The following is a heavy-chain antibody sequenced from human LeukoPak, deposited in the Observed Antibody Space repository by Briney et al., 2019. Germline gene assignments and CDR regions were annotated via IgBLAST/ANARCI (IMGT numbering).Heavy chain of an antibody. Sequence: SETLSLTCTVSSDSIRSYYWTWIRQPPGKGVEWIGHSHYSGSTNYNPSLKSRVTISVDTSKNRFSLKLNSVTTADTAVYYCAGEGDYWHRFDHWGQGILVTVSS. CDR3: AGEGDYWHRFDH. V-gene: IGHV4-59*01. J-gene: IGHJ4*02. CDR2: SHYSGST. D-gene: IGHD4-17*01. CDR1: SDSIRSYY.